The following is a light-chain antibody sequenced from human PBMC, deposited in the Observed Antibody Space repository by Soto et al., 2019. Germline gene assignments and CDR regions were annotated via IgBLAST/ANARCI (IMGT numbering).Light chain of an antibody. V-gene: IGLV1-44*01. CDR2: NNN. Sequence: QPVLTQPPSASGTPGQRVSISCSGSGSNIGSNTVNWYQQLPGTAPKLLIYNNNQRPSGVPDRFSGSKSGTSASLAISGLQSEDEADYYCAAWDDSLNGPIFGGGTKLTVL. J-gene: IGLJ2*01. CDR1: GSNIGSNT. CDR3: AAWDDSLNGPI.